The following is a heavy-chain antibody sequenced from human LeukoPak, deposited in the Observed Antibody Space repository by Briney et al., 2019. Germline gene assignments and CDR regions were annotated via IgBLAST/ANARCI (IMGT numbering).Heavy chain of an antibody. J-gene: IGHJ4*02. Sequence: GESLKISCKGSGYSLTSDWISWVRQMPGKGLEWMGRIDPSDSYTNYSPSFQGHVTISADKSISTAYLQWSSLKASDTAMYYCARQAQWLVRGLDWGQGTLVTVPS. D-gene: IGHD6-19*01. CDR2: IDPSDSYT. CDR3: ARQAQWLVRGLD. CDR1: GYSLTSDW. V-gene: IGHV5-10-1*01.